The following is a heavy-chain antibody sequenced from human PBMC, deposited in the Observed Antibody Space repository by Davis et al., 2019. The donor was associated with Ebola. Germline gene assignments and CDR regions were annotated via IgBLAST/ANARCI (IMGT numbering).Heavy chain of an antibody. Sequence: PGGSLRLSCAASGFTFSSYSMNWVRQAPGKGLEWVSYISSSSSTIYYADSVKGRFTISRDNAKNSLYLQMNSLRAEDTAVYYCASYCSGGSCYSVPGDYWGQGTLVTVSS. CDR1: GFTFSSYS. CDR2: ISSSSSTI. V-gene: IGHV3-48*04. D-gene: IGHD2-15*01. J-gene: IGHJ4*02. CDR3: ASYCSGGSCYSVPGDY.